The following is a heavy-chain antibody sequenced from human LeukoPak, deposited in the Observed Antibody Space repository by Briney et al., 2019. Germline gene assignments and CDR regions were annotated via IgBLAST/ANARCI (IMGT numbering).Heavy chain of an antibody. Sequence: GGSLRLSCAASGFSVSSNYMNWVRQAPGKGLAWISVIYSDGTTYYADSVKGRFTISRDNSKKTVYLQMNTVRAEDTAVYYCARENVDTALHRGLYYYYYHGLDVWGQGTTVTVTS. J-gene: IGHJ6*02. CDR3: ARENVDTALHRGLYYYYYHGLDV. CDR2: IYSDGTT. V-gene: IGHV3-66*01. D-gene: IGHD5-18*01. CDR1: GFSVSSNY.